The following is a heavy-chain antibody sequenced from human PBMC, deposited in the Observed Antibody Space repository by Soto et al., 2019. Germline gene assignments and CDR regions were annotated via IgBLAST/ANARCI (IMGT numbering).Heavy chain of an antibody. CDR3: AREVRSTVVTAVDSPQENYYYYGMDV. CDR2: INHSGST. CDR1: GGSFSGYY. Sequence: PSETLSLTCAVYGGSFSGYYWSWIRQPPGKGLEWIGEINHSGSTNYNPSLKSRVTISVDTSKNQFSLKLSSVTAADTAVYYCAREVRSTVVTAVDSPQENYYYYGMDVWGQGTKVTVSS. J-gene: IGHJ6*02. D-gene: IGHD2-21*02. V-gene: IGHV4-34*01.